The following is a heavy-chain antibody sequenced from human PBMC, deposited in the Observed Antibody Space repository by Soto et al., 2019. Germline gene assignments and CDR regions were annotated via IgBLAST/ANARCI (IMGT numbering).Heavy chain of an antibody. J-gene: IGHJ5*02. Sequence: QVTLKESGPVLVKPTETLTLTCTVSGFSLSDAKLGVSGIRQPPGKALEWLAHIISNDEKSYSTSLKTRHTISKDTSKSQVVLTVANMDPADIATYYVARTRHYDFCSGAYDLWGQGTLVTVSS. V-gene: IGHV2-26*01. D-gene: IGHD3-3*01. CDR2: IISNDEK. CDR3: ARTRHYDFCSGAYDL. CDR1: GFSLSDAKLG.